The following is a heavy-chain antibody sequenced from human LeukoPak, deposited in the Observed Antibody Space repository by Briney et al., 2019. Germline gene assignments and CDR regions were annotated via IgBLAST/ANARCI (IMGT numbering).Heavy chain of an antibody. CDR3: ASARYCTGGSCYAEY. CDR2: IYPGDSDT. D-gene: IGHD2-15*01. V-gene: IGHV5-51*01. J-gene: IGHJ4*02. CDR1: ACSFTSYW. Sequence: GESLQISSKGAACSFTSYWIGWLGQMPGKGLEWMGIIYPGDSDTRYSPSFQGQVTISADKSIGTPYLQWSSLKASDNAMYYCASARYCTGGSCYAEYWGQGTLVTVSS.